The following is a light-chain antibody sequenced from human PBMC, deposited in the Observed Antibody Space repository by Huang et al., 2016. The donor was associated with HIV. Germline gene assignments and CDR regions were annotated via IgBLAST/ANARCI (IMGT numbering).Light chain of an antibody. CDR2: SAS. V-gene: IGKV1-39*01. Sequence: DIQMTQSPSSLSASVGDRVPIACRASQSIRKFLNWYQQKPGEAPKLRMHSASSLLSGVPSRFSGSGSGTDFTLTITSLQPEDFATYYCQQTDNTPRTFGQGTKVVIK. CDR1: QSIRKF. CDR3: QQTDNTPRT. J-gene: IGKJ1*01.